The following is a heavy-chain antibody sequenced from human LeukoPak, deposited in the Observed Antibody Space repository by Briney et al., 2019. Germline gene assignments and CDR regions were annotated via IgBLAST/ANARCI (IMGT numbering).Heavy chain of an antibody. CDR3: ARGISGDS. V-gene: IGHV1-2*02. CDR1: GYTFSAYY. J-gene: IGHJ4*02. Sequence: ASVKVSCKASGYTFSAYYIHWVRQAPGQGLEWMGWINPNRGTTKYAPNFQGRVTITRDTSIRTAYMELGSLTSDDTAMFYCARGISGDSWGQGTLVTVSS. CDR2: INPNRGTT.